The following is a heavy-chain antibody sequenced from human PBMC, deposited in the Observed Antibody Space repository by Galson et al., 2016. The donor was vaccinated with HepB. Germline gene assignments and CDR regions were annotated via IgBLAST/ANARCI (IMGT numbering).Heavy chain of an antibody. CDR2: IYSGGST. CDR1: GFTVNNNY. Sequence: SLRLSCAASGFTVNNNYMRWVRQAPGKGLERVSLIYSGGSTSFADSVKGRFTISRDDSKNTLYLQMNSLRVEDTAVYFCARDIGPVGQGTLVTVSS. CDR3: ARDIGP. J-gene: IGHJ5*02. V-gene: IGHV3-53*01.